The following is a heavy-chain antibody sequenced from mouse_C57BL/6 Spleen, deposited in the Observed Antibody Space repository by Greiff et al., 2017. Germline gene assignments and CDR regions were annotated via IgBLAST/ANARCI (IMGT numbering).Heavy chain of an antibody. CDR2: LYPRDGST. D-gene: IGHD2-4*01. J-gene: IGHJ3*01. Sequence: QVQLQQSGPELVKPGASVKLSCKASGYTFTSYDINWVKQRPGQGLEWIGWLYPRDGSTKYNEKFKGKATLTVDTSSSTAYMELHSLTSEDSAVYFCARSPFYDYDGGAWFAYWGQGTLVTVSA. V-gene: IGHV1-85*01. CDR3: ARSPFYDYDGGAWFAY. CDR1: GYTFTSYD.